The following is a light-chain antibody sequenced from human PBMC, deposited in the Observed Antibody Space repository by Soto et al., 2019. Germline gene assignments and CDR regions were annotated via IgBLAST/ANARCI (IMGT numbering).Light chain of an antibody. CDR2: GAS. V-gene: IGKV3-20*01. J-gene: IGKJ4*01. CDR1: QSVSTRY. CDR3: QQGLT. Sequence: MFTQSPGTLSLSPVERATLSCRASQSVSTRYLAWYQQKPGQAPRVLIYGASTRATGIPDRFSGSGSGTDFTLTISRLEPEDFAVYYCQQGLTFGGGTKVDIK.